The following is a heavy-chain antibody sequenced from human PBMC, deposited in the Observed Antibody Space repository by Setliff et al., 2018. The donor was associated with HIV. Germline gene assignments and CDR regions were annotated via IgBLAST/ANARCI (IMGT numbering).Heavy chain of an antibody. CDR3: ARDGLGEWELLIDY. Sequence: PSQTLSLTCTVSGGSISFYYWNWLRQTPGKGLEWIAYTFDNGNTHYNPSLESRVTLSLDTSKNQFSLKLSSVTAADTAVYYCARDGLGEWELLIDYWGQGTLVTVSS. CDR1: GGSISFYY. CDR2: TFDNGNT. J-gene: IGHJ4*02. D-gene: IGHD1-26*01. V-gene: IGHV4-59*12.